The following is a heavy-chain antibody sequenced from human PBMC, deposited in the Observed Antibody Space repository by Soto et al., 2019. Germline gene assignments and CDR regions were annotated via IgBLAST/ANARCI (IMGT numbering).Heavy chain of an antibody. CDR2: IIPIQNKA. Sequence: QVQLVQSGAELKKPGSSVKVSCEASGGSFISYSFTWVRQAPGQGLEWMGRIIPIQNKANYALKFQDRVTITADRFTSTAYMEPRSLSPDGTVLEYCAKSLLFVDQAYMDVWGKGTTVIVS. V-gene: IGHV1-69*02. CDR3: AKSLLFVDQAYMDV. D-gene: IGHD2-15*01. CDR1: GGSFISYS. J-gene: IGHJ6*03.